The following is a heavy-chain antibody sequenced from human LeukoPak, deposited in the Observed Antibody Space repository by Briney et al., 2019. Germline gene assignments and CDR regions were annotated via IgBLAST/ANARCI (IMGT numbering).Heavy chain of an antibody. J-gene: IGHJ4*02. Sequence: PGGSLRLSCTGSGFIFGDYAMNWVRQAPGKGLEWVGFVRRKAYGETTEYAASVIGRFTISRDDSRSIAYLQMNSLKTEDTAMYYCTRDLGYYSGWYEYFDYWGQGTLVTVSS. CDR2: VRRKAYGETT. CDR1: GFIFGDYA. V-gene: IGHV3-49*04. D-gene: IGHD6-19*01. CDR3: TRDLGYYSGWYEYFDY.